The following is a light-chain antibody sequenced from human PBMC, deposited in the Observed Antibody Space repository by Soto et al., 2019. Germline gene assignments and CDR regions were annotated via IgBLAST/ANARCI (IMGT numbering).Light chain of an antibody. CDR3: QQYDNLPIT. V-gene: IGKV1-33*01. Sequence: DIQLTQSPSFLSASVGDRVTITCRASQGISSYLAWYQQRPGKAPKLLIYDASNLETGVPSRFSGSGSGTDFTFTISSLQPEDIATYYCQQYDNLPITFGQGTRLEI. CDR2: DAS. J-gene: IGKJ5*01. CDR1: QGISSY.